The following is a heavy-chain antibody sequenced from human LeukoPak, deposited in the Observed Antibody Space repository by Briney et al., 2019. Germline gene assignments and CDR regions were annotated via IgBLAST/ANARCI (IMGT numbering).Heavy chain of an antibody. V-gene: IGHV1-8*02. D-gene: IGHD3-16*01. Sequence: ASVKVSCKASGYTFTGYYMHWVRQATGQGLEWMGYMSPNSGNTGYAQNIQGRVTMTGNTSINTAYMELSSLRSEDTAVYYCARGMTQCMDVWGKGTTVTVSS. CDR3: ARGMTQCMDV. CDR1: GYTFTGYY. CDR2: MSPNSGNT. J-gene: IGHJ6*03.